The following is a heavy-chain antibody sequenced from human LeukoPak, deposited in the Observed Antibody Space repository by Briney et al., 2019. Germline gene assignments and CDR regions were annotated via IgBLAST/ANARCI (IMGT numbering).Heavy chain of an antibody. J-gene: IGHJ4*02. D-gene: IGHD2-2*01. CDR3: VRRTRVAMPNALDLISDF. V-gene: IGHV4-34*01. CDR1: GGSFSGHY. CDR2: ITDGGRT. Sequence: PSETLSLTCAVYGGSFSGHYWSWIRQPPGKGLEWIGEITDGGRTSYSPSLKSRATISIVPSQSQFSLQLDSVTAADTAIYYCVRRTRVAMPNALDLISDFWGQGTLVTVSS.